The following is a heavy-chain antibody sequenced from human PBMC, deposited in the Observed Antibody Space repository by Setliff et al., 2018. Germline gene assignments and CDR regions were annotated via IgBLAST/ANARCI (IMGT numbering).Heavy chain of an antibody. CDR1: GDSISIGAYF. CDR2: ITSSGYT. CDR3: VRGRTSGLFLSRFDP. Sequence: SETLSLTCSVSGDSISIGAYFWSWIRHRPGEGLEYIDHITSSGYTNYSPSLQGRVAISEDTSENQFSLKLSSVTAADTAIYFCVRGRTSGLFLSRFDPWGQGTLVTVSS. J-gene: IGHJ5*02. D-gene: IGHD2-21*01. V-gene: IGHV4-31*03.